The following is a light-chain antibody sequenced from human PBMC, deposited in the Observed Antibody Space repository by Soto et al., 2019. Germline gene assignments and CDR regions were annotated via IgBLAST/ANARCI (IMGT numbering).Light chain of an antibody. CDR2: GAS. Sequence: EIVLTQSPGTLSLSPGERATLSCRASQSVSSSNLAWYQQKPGQAPRLLIYGASSRAPGIPDRFSGSESGTDFTLTISRLEPEDFVVYYCQQYGSSPMYTFGQGTELEIK. CDR3: QQYGSSPMYT. CDR1: QSVSSSN. V-gene: IGKV3-20*01. J-gene: IGKJ2*01.